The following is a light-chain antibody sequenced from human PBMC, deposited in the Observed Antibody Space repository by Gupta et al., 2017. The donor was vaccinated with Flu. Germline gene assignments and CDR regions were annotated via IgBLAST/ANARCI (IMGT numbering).Light chain of an antibody. J-gene: IGLJ3*02. CDR2: EVT. CDR3: SSYAGSNYWV. V-gene: IGLV2-8*01. Sequence: QSALTQPPSASGSPGQSVTISCPGTSSDVGAYTHVSWYQQHPGKAPKLMISEVTKRPSGVPDRFSGSKSGNTASLTVSGLQADDEADYYCSSYAGSNYWVFGGGTKLTVL. CDR1: SSDVGAYTH.